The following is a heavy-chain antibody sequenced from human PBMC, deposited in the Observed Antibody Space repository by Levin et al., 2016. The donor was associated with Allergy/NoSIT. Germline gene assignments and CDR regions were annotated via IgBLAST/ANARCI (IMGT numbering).Heavy chain of an antibody. J-gene: IGHJ4*02. CDR1: GFTFSSYA. D-gene: IGHD3-10*01. Sequence: GGSLRLSCAASGFTFSSYAMSWVRQAPGKGLEWVSAISGSGGSTYYADSVKGRFTISRDNSKNTLYLQMNSLRAEDTAVYYCAKVGSGSYYKGLDYWGQGTLVTVSS. CDR2: ISGSGGST. V-gene: IGHV3-23*01. CDR3: AKVGSGSYYKGLDY.